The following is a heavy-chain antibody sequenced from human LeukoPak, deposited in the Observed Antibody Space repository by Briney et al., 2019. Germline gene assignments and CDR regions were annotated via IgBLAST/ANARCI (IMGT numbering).Heavy chain of an antibody. CDR2: IKQDGSEK. V-gene: IGHV3-7*01. D-gene: IGHD1-26*01. J-gene: IGHJ4*02. CDR3: TRDRKWEPGDLDY. CDR1: GFTFSSYW. Sequence: GGSLRLSCAASGFTFSSYWMSWVRQAPGKGLEWVANIKQDGSEKYYVDSVKGRFTISRDNAKNSLYLQMNSLRAEDTAVYYCTRDRKWEPGDLDYWGQGTLVTVSS.